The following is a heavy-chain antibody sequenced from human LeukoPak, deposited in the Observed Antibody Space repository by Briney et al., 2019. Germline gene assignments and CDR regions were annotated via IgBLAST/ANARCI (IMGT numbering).Heavy chain of an antibody. D-gene: IGHD3-10*01. J-gene: IGHJ5*02. CDR1: GFTVSSNY. Sequence: PGWSLRLSCAASGFTVSSNYMSWVRQAPGKGLEWVSVIYSGGSTYYADSVKGRFTISRHNSKNTLYLQMNSLRAEDTAVYYCARVYRGGNNWFDPWGQGTLVTVSS. V-gene: IGHV3-53*01. CDR3: ARVYRGGNNWFDP. CDR2: IYSGGST.